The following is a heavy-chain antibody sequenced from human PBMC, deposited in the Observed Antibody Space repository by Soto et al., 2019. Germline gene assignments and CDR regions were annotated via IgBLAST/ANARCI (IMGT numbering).Heavy chain of an antibody. CDR2: IKQDGSEK. CDR1: GFTFSSYW. V-gene: IGHV3-7*05. J-gene: IGHJ4*02. CDR3: ARGDYYDILTGYYPSPFDY. D-gene: IGHD3-9*01. Sequence: GGSLRLSCSASGFTFSSYWMSWVRQAPGKGLEWVANIKQDGSEKYYVDSVKGRFTISRDNAKNSLYLQMNSLRAEDTAVYYCARGDYYDILTGYYPSPFDYWGQGTLVTVSS.